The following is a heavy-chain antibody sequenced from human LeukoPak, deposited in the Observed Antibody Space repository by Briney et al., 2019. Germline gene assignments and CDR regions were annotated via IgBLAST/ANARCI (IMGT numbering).Heavy chain of an antibody. CDR2: VGIAGDT. D-gene: IGHD1-14*01. CDR1: GFTFNNYE. Sequence: GGSLRLTCAASGFTFNNYEMHWVRQTAGKGLEWVSAVGIAGDTFYAGSVKGRFSISRDNAESSLFLQMNSLRAGDTAVYYCAREGRMGTADAFDVWGQGTMVTVSS. CDR3: AREGRMGTADAFDV. J-gene: IGHJ3*01. V-gene: IGHV3-13*01.